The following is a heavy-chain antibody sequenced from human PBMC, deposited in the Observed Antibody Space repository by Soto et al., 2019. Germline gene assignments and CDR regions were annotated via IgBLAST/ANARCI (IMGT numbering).Heavy chain of an antibody. Sequence: SETLSLTCTVSGDSINSGDYHWSWIRQSPGKGLEWIGAIYYSGSTYYNPSLKSRIRISVDTSKIQFSLKVNSVTAADTAVYYWARDYRVPSAGAMDVWGQGTTVTVSS. J-gene: IGHJ6*02. D-gene: IGHD3-16*02. CDR2: IYYSGST. V-gene: IGHV4-30-4*01. CDR3: ARDYRVPSAGAMDV. CDR1: GDSINSGDYH.